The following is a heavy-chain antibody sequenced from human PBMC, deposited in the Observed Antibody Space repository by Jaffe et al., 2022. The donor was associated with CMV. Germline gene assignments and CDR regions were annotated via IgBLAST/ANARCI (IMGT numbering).Heavy chain of an antibody. CDR3: ARDRLYYYDSSGYSGSEWFDP. CDR1: GGTFSSYA. Sequence: QVQLVQSGAEVKKPGSSVKVSCKASGGTFSSYAISWVRQAPGQGLEWMGGIIPIFGTANYAQKFQGRVTITADESTSTAYMELSSLRSEDTAVYYCARDRLYYYDSSGYSGSEWFDPWGQGTLVTVSS. CDR2: IIPIFGTA. D-gene: IGHD3-22*01. V-gene: IGHV1-69*01. J-gene: IGHJ5*02.